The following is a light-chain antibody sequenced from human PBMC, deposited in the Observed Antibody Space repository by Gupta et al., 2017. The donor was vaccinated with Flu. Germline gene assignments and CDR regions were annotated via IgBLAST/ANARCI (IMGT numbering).Light chain of an antibody. Sequence: PSSLSASVGDRVTITCRASQSISTYLNWYRHKPGKAPELLIYTASTLQSGVPSRVSGRGSGTDFTLTISSLQPDDFATYYCQHTYNAQWTFGQGTKVE. J-gene: IGKJ1*01. CDR3: QHTYNAQWT. CDR1: QSISTY. V-gene: IGKV1-39*01. CDR2: TAS.